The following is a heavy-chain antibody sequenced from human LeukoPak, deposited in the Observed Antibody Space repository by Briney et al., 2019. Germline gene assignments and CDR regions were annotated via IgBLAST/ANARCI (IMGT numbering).Heavy chain of an antibody. CDR2: IYYTGST. Sequence: PSETLSLTCTVSGGSISSYYWNWIRQPPGKGLEGIGYIYYTGSTNYNPSLKSRVTISVDTSKNQFSLKLSSVTAADTAVYYCARMEEDSSVYYFHRYYFDYWGQGTLVTVSS. CDR3: ARMEEDSSVYYFHRYYFDY. V-gene: IGHV4-59*01. CDR1: GGSISSYY. D-gene: IGHD3-22*01. J-gene: IGHJ4*02.